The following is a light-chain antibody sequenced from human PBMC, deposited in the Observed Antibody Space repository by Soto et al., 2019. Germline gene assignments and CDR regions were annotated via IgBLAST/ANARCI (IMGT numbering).Light chain of an antibody. Sequence: ETGLTQSPGTLSLSPGERATLSCRASQTVSSSDLAWYQQKAGQAPRLLIYGTSSRATGIPDRFSGGGSGTDFTLTISRLEPEDFAVYFCQQYIYWPWTFGQGTKVEIK. CDR3: QQYIYWPWT. J-gene: IGKJ1*01. V-gene: IGKV3-20*01. CDR2: GTS. CDR1: QTVSSSD.